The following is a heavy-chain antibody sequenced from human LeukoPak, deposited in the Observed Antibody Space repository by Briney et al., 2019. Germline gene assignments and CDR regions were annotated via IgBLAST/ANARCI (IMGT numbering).Heavy chain of an antibody. CDR3: ARPLEYRSYYFDY. CDR2: ISYDGSNK. J-gene: IGHJ4*02. D-gene: IGHD2-2*01. V-gene: IGHV3-30-3*01. Sequence: PGRSLRLSCAASGFTFSSYAMHWVRQAPGKGLGWGAVISYDGSNKYYAASVKGRFTISRDNSKNTLYLQMNSLRAEDTAVYYCARPLEYRSYYFDYWGQGTLVTVSS. CDR1: GFTFSSYA.